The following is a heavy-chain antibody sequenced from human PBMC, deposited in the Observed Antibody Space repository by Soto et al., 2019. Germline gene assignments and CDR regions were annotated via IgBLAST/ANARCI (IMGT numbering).Heavy chain of an antibody. CDR3: ARTFYRITGTINTPVLRYFDWLPHRTTEAPSDAFDS. D-gene: IGHD3-9*01. Sequence: ASVKVSCKASGYTFTSYYMHWVRQAPGQGLEWMGIINPSGGSTSYAQKFQGRVTMTRDTSTSTVYMELSSLRSEDTAVYYCARTFYRITGTINTPVLRYFDWLPHRTTEAPSDAFDSWGQGTRVTVAS. V-gene: IGHV1-46*03. J-gene: IGHJ3*02. CDR1: GYTFTSYY. CDR2: INPSGGST.